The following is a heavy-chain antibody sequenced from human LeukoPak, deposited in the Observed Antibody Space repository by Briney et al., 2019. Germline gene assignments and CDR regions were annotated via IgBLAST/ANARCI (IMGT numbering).Heavy chain of an antibody. D-gene: IGHD2-15*01. Sequence: SETLSLTCTVSGGSISSYYWSWIRQPPGKGLEWIGYIYYSGSTNYNPSLKSRVTISVDTSKNQFSLKLSSVTAADTAVYYCAGAQTVVVAAILLYFDYWGQGTLVTVSS. CDR3: AGAQTVVVAAILLYFDY. J-gene: IGHJ4*02. CDR2: IYYSGST. CDR1: GGSISSYY. V-gene: IGHV4-59*01.